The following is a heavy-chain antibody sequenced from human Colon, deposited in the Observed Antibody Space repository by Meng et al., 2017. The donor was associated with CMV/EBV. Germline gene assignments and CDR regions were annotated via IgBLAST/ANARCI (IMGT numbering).Heavy chain of an antibody. D-gene: IGHD2-2*01. V-gene: IGHV3-23*01. Sequence: TFSNYARSWVRQAPGKGLEWVAAISGNGESTYYADSVKGRVTISRDNSKNTVYLEMNSLRAEDTAVYNCARLGYCSSTSCYGNWFDPWGQGTLVTVSS. J-gene: IGHJ5*02. CDR3: ARLGYCSSTSCYGNWFDP. CDR2: ISGNGEST. CDR1: TFSNYA.